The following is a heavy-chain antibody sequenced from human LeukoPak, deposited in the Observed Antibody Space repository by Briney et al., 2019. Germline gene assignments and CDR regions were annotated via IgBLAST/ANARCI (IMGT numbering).Heavy chain of an antibody. CDR1: GGSISSSNYY. CDR2: IHYSGTT. D-gene: IGHD3-10*01. CDR3: ARGGYYGSGNDFRFDP. V-gene: IGHV4-39*07. Sequence: PSETLSLTCTVSGGSISSSNYYWGWIRQPPGKGLDWIASIHYSGTTYYNPSLKSRVTISVDTSKNQFSLKLNSVTAADTAVYYCARGGYYGSGNDFRFDPWGQGTLVTVSS. J-gene: IGHJ5*02.